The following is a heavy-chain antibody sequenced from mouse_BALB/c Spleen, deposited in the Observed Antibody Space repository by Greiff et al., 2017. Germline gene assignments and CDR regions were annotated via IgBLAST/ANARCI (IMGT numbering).Heavy chain of an antibody. J-gene: IGHJ4*01. CDR3: ARQIYDGYYHYAMDY. D-gene: IGHD2-3*01. Sequence: VQLKESGGGLVKPGGSLKLSCAASGFTFSSYAMSWVRQTPEKRLEWVATISSGGSYTYYPDSVKGRFTISRDNAKNTLYLQMSSLRSEDTAMYYCARQIYDGYYHYAMDYWGQGTSVTVSS. CDR1: GFTFSSYA. V-gene: IGHV5-9-3*01. CDR2: ISSGGSYT.